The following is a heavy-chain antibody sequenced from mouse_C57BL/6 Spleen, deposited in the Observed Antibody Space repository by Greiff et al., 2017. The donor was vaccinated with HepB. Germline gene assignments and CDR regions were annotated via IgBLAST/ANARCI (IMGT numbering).Heavy chain of an antibody. CDR2: INPNNGGT. Sequence: EVQLQQSGPELVKPGASVKIPCKASGYTFTDYNMDWVKQSHGKSLEWIGDINPNNGGTIYNQKFKGKATLTVDKSSSTAYMELRSLTSEDTAVYYCAKREERQFAYWGQGTLVTVSA. D-gene: IGHD1-2*01. V-gene: IGHV1-18*01. CDR1: GYTFTDYN. J-gene: IGHJ3*01. CDR3: AKREERQFAY.